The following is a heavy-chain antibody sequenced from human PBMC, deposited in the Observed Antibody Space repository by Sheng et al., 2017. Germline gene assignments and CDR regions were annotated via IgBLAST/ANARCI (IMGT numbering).Heavy chain of an antibody. CDR1: GFTFSNYS. Sequence: EVQLVQSGGGLVKPGGSLRLSCAASGFTFSNYSMNWVRQAPGKGLEWVSYISSSSRYIYYADSVKGRFTISTDNAKTSLYLQMNSLRAEDTAVYYCARSRSRWINPNWFDPWGQGNPGHRLL. V-gene: IGHV3-21*02. D-gene: IGHD6-13*01. CDR3: ARSRSRWINPNWFDP. J-gene: IGHJ5*02. CDR2: ISSSSRYI.